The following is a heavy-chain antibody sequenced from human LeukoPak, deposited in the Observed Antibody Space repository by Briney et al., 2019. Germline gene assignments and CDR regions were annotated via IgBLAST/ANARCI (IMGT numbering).Heavy chain of an antibody. CDR2: INYNGGSA. V-gene: IGHV3-23*01. Sequence: GRSLRLSCVASGFTFRSYGMSWVRQAPGKGLEWVSVINYNGGSAYYADSVKGRFTISRDNLKNTLYLQMNSLRAEDTAVYYCARGPAGYNWGQGTLVTFSS. CDR3: ARGPAGYN. J-gene: IGHJ4*02. D-gene: IGHD1-1*01. CDR1: GFTFRSYG.